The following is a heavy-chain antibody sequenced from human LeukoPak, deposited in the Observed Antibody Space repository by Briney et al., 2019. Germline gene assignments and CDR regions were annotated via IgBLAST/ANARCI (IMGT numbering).Heavy chain of an antibody. J-gene: IGHJ4*02. V-gene: IGHV3-53*01. CDR3: ARRAGAYSHPYDY. Sequence: GGSLRLSCATSGFTFSSHDMNWVRQAPGKGLEWVSFIYSDNTHYSDSVKGRFTISRDNSKNTLYLQMNSLRAEDTAVYYCARRAGAYSHPYDYWGQGTLVTVSS. D-gene: IGHD4/OR15-4a*01. CDR1: GFTFSSHD. CDR2: IYSDNT.